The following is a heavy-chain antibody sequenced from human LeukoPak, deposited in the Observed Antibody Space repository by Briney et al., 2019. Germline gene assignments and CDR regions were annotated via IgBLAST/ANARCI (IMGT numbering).Heavy chain of an antibody. CDR1: GFTFSSYG. Sequence: PGRSLRLSCAASGFTFSSYGMHWVRQAPGKGLEWVAVIWYDGSNKYYADSVKGRFTISRDNSKNTLYLQMNSLRAEDTAVYYCAKDPYSGSFEYFQHWGQGTLVTVSS. D-gene: IGHD1-26*01. J-gene: IGHJ1*01. CDR3: AKDPYSGSFEYFQH. V-gene: IGHV3-33*06. CDR2: IWYDGSNK.